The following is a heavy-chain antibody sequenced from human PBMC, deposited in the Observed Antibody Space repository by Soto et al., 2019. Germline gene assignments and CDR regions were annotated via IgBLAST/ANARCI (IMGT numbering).Heavy chain of an antibody. CDR2: ISPDGSKE. D-gene: IGHD3-9*01. CDR3: AKGGGRSHLTCVEQ. J-gene: IGHJ1*01. CDR1: AFTFSDYG. Sequence: PGGSLRLSCAASAFTFSDYGMHWVRQAAGKGLEWVAVISPDGSKEYHADSGKGRFTISRDNSENTLYLQMNRLRAEDTAVYYCAKGGGRSHLTCVEQWGQGTLVDVSS. V-gene: IGHV3-30*18.